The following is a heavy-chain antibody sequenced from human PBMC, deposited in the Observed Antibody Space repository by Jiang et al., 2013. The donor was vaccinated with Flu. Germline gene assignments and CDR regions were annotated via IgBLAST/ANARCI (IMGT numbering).Heavy chain of an antibody. V-gene: IGHV1-18*01. D-gene: IGHD6-13*01. CDR3: ARDKKVRSSWYRGGYYYGLDV. Sequence: GLEWMGWSNAYNGDTNYAQNLQGRVTMTTDTSTSTAYMELRSLRSDDTAIYYCARDKKVRSSWYRGGYYYGLDVWGQGTTVTVSS. CDR2: SNAYNGDT. J-gene: IGHJ6*02.